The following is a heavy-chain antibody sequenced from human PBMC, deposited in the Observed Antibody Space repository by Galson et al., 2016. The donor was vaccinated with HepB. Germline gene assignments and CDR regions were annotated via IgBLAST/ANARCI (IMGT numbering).Heavy chain of an antibody. CDR2: IYNSGSTNYNPSLT. Sequence: SETLSLTCAVSGGSISSTHWWNWVRQPPGKGLEWIGEIYNSGSTNYNPSLTNYNPSLKSRVTISVDKSKNQFSLKVTSVTAADTAVYYCATSIAPPSNQLLYQFDYWGQGTLVTVSS. J-gene: IGHJ4*02. D-gene: IGHD2-2*02. CDR3: ATSIAPPSNQLLYQFDY. CDR1: GGSISSTHW. V-gene: IGHV4-4*02.